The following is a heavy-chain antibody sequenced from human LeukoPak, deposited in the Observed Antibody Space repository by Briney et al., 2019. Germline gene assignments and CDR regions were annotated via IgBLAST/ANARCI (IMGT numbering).Heavy chain of an antibody. Sequence: GGSLRLSCAASGFTFDDYAMHWVRQAPGKGLEWVSSISWNSGSIAYADSVKGRFTISRDNAKNSLYLQMNSLRAEDTAVYYCARDRRNAFDIWGQGTMVTVSS. CDR3: ARDRRNAFDI. CDR1: GFTFDDYA. V-gene: IGHV3-9*01. J-gene: IGHJ3*02. CDR2: ISWNSGSI.